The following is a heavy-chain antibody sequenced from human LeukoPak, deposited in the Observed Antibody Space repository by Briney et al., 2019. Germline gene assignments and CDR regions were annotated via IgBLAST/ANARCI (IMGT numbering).Heavy chain of an antibody. CDR3: ARDGWPGSSYYRPFDY. Sequence: PGGSLRLSCAASGFSFSSYSINWIRQTPGKGLEWVSSISSGSNYIYYADSVKGRSIISRDNAENSLHLQMNSLRAEDTAVYYCARDGWPGSSYYRPFDYWGQGTLVTVSS. V-gene: IGHV3-21*01. CDR2: ISSGSNYI. J-gene: IGHJ4*02. D-gene: IGHD3-10*01. CDR1: GFSFSSYS.